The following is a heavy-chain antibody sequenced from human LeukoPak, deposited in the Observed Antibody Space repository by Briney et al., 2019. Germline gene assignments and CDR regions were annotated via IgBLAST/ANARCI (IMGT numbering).Heavy chain of an antibody. CDR1: GGSISSSSYY. D-gene: IGHD5-12*01. CDR2: IYYSGSS. J-gene: IGHJ4*02. V-gene: IGHV4-39*07. CDR3: ARGERGYSGYVKGRYFDY. Sequence: SETLSLTCTVSGGSISSSSYYWGWIRQPPGKGLEWIGSIYYSGSSYYNPSLKSRVTISVDTSKNQFSLKLSSVTAADTAVYYCARGERGYSGYVKGRYFDYWGQGTLVTVSS.